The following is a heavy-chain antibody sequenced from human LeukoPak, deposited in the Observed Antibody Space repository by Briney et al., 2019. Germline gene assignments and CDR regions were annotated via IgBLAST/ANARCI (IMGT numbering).Heavy chain of an antibody. CDR1: GFTFSNFA. CDR3: ARVVVAATGPFDS. Sequence: GGSLRLSCAASGFTFSNFAMSWVRQAPGKGLECVSLISANGGATYYADSVKGRFTISRDNSKNTLFLQMNSLRTEDTAVYYCARVVVAATGPFDSWGQGTLVTVSS. V-gene: IGHV3-23*01. D-gene: IGHD2-15*01. CDR2: ISANGGAT. J-gene: IGHJ5*01.